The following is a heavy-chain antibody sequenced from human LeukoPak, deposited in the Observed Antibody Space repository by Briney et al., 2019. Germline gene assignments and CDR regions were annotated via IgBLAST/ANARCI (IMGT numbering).Heavy chain of an antibody. Sequence: GESLKISCKGSDHTFISYWIAWVHQMPGKGLEWMGIIYPDNSDTRYSPSFQGQVTFSADKSIHTAYLQWNSLEASDTAMYYCATSSSGWYYYFDYWGQGTLVTVSS. V-gene: IGHV5-51*07. CDR1: DHTFISYW. J-gene: IGHJ4*02. CDR3: ATSSSGWYYYFDY. CDR2: IYPDNSDT. D-gene: IGHD6-19*01.